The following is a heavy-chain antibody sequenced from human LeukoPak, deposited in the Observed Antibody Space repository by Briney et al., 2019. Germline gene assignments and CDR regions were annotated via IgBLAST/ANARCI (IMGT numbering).Heavy chain of an antibody. CDR2: INPDGGNT. D-gene: IGHD3-10*01. CDR3: ARALVNPTLDS. Sequence: ASVKVSCKASNYTFTSYGISWVRQAPGQGLEWVGQINPDGGNTRYAQRFHGRVILSTDMSTSTVYMEVSSLRSDGTAVYYCARALVNPTLDSWGQGTLVTVSS. J-gene: IGHJ5*01. V-gene: IGHV1-18*01. CDR1: NYTFTSYG.